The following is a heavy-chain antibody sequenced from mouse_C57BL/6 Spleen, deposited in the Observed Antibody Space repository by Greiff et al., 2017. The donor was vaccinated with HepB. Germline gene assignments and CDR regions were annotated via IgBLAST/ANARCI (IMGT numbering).Heavy chain of an antibody. J-gene: IGHJ4*01. CDR2: IYPGNSDT. CDR3: NRGQLRVPYAMDY. CDR1: GYTFTSYW. D-gene: IGHD3-2*02. Sequence: EVQLQQSGTVLARPGASVKMSCKTSGYTFTSYWMHWVKQRPGQGLEWIGAIYPGNSDTSYNQKFKGKAKLTAVTSASTAYMELSSLTNEDSAVYYCNRGQLRVPYAMDYWGQGTSVTVSS. V-gene: IGHV1-5*01.